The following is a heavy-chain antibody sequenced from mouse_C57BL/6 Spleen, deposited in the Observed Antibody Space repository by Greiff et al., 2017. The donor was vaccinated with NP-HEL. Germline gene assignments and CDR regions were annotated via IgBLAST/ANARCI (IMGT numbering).Heavy chain of an antibody. D-gene: IGHD1-1*01. CDR2: ISYDGSN. J-gene: IGHJ1*03. CDR3: ARDTTVVATRWYFDV. Sequence: EVQLQQSGPGLVKPSQSLSLTCSVTGYSITSGYYWNWIRQFPGNKLEWMGYISYDGSNNYNPSLKNRISITRDTSKNQFFLELNSVTTEDTATYYCARDTTVVATRWYFDVWGTGTTVTVSS. CDR1: GYSITSGYY. V-gene: IGHV3-6*01.